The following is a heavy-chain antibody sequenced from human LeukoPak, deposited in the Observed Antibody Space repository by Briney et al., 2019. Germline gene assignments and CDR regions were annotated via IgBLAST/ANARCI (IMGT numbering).Heavy chain of an antibody. CDR3: ARDRPLIAAAGRAFDY. V-gene: IGHV1-69*04. CDR2: IIPILGIA. J-gene: IGHJ4*02. CDR1: GGTFSSYA. D-gene: IGHD6-13*01. Sequence: ASVKVSCKASGGTFSSYAISWVRQAPGQGLGWMGRIIPILGIANYAQKFQGRVTITADKSTSTAYMELSSLRSEDTAVYYCARDRPLIAAAGRAFDYWGQGTLVTVSS.